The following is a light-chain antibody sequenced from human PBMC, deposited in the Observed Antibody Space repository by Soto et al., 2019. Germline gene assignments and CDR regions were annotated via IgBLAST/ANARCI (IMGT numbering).Light chain of an antibody. V-gene: IGKV1-39*01. CDR1: QSISTY. CDR2: ATS. J-gene: IGKJ1*01. CDR3: QQSYSTPPGT. Sequence: DIQMSQSPSSPSASVGDRVTITSRASQSISTYLIWYQQKPGKAPKLLIYATSSLQSGVPSRFSGSGSGTDFTLTISSLQPEDFATYYCQQSYSTPPGTFGQGTKVDIK.